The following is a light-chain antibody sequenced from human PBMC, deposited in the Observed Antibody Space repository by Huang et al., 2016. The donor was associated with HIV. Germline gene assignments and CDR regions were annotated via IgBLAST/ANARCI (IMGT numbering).Light chain of an antibody. J-gene: IGKJ2*01. CDR3: QQYGSSPPYT. Sequence: EIVLTQSPGTLSLSPGERVTLSCRASQSVSSSFLAWYQQKPDQAPRLLIYGASTRATGIPDRFSGSGSGTDFTLTISRLEPEDFAVYYCQQYGSSPPYTFGQGTKLEIK. CDR2: GAS. CDR1: QSVSSSF. V-gene: IGKV3-20*01.